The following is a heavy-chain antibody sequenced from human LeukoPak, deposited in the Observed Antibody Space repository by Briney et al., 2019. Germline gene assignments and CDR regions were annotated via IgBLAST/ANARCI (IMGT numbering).Heavy chain of an antibody. CDR3: ARHDIDCSSTSCSDDY. Sequence: GGSLKISCKGSGYSFTSYWIGWVRQMPGKGLEWMGIIYPGDSDTRYSPSFQGQVTISADKSISTAYLQWSSLKASDTAMYYCARHDIDCSSTSCSDDYWGQGTLVTVSS. CDR2: IYPGDSDT. V-gene: IGHV5-51*01. CDR1: GYSFTSYW. J-gene: IGHJ4*02. D-gene: IGHD2-2*01.